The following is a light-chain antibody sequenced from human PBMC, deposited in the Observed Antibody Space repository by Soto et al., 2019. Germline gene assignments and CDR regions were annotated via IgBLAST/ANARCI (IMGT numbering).Light chain of an antibody. V-gene: IGKV3-20*01. CDR1: QSVSSSY. CDR3: QQYGSSPLYT. CDR2: GAS. Sequence: EIVVTQSPGTLSLSPGERATLSCRASQSVSSSYLAWYQQKPGQAPTLLIYGASTRATGIPDRFSGSGSGTDFTLTISRLEPEVFAVYYCQQYGSSPLYTFGQGTK. J-gene: IGKJ2*01.